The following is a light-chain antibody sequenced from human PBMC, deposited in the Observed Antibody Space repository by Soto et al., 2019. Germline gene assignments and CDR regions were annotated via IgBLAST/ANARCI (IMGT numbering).Light chain of an antibody. CDR1: QGVSRK. J-gene: IGKJ4*01. V-gene: IGKV3-15*01. CDR3: QQYHTWPIT. CDR2: GAS. Sequence: DIVMTQSPATLSVAPGERVTFSCRASQGVSRKLAWYQHKPGQAPRLLISGASTGATGIPARFSGSGSGTEFTLTISSLQSKDCAIYYCQQYHTWPITFGGGTKV.